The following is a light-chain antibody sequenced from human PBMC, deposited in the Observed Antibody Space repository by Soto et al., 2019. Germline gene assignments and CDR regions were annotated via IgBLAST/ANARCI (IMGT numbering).Light chain of an antibody. CDR3: QQSYSTPPWT. Sequence: DIQLTQSPSSLSASVGDKVTITCRASQSIRSYLNWVQQKPGKAPKLLIYDASSLQTGVPARFSGSGSGTDFSLTISSLQPEDFATYYCQQSYSTPPWTFGQGTNVEIK. CDR1: QSIRSY. CDR2: DAS. J-gene: IGKJ1*01. V-gene: IGKV1-39*01.